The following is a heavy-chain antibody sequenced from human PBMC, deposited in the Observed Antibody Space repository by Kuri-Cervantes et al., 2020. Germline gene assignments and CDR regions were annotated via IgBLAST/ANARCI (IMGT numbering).Heavy chain of an antibody. D-gene: IGHD3-10*01. Sequence: ETLSLTCAASGFTFSSYSMNWVRQAPGKGLEWVSSISSSSSYIYYADSVKGRFTISRDNAKNSLYLQMNSLRAEDTAVYYCAKVTWYDSGDRWGQGTLVTVSS. CDR2: ISSSSSYI. J-gene: IGHJ4*02. V-gene: IGHV3-21*01. CDR3: AKVTWYDSGDR. CDR1: GFTFSSYS.